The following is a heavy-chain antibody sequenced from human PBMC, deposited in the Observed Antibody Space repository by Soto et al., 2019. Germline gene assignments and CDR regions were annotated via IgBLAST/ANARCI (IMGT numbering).Heavy chain of an antibody. CDR2: IYYSGST. V-gene: IGHV4-30-4*01. CDR3: ARDVAPYYYGSGNDY. Sequence: SETLSLTCTVSGGSISSGDYYWSWIRQPPGKGLEWIGYIYYSGSTYYNPSLKSRVTISVDTSKNQFSLKLSSVTAADTAVYYCARDVAPYYYGSGNDYWGQGTLVTVSS. J-gene: IGHJ4*02. CDR1: GGSISSGDYY. D-gene: IGHD3-10*01.